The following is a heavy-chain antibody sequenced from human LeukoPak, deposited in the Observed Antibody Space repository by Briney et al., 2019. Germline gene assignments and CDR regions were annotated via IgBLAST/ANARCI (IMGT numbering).Heavy chain of an antibody. J-gene: IGHJ4*02. D-gene: IGHD6-13*01. CDR1: GGSISSYY. CDR3: ARHHTYSSSWYSHFDY. CDR2: IYTSGST. Sequence: SETLSLTCTVSGGSISSYYWSWIRQPAGKGLEWIGRIYTSGSTNYNPSLKSRVTMSVDTSKNQFSLKLSSVTAADTAVYYCARHHTYSSSWYSHFDYWGQGTLVTISS. V-gene: IGHV4-4*07.